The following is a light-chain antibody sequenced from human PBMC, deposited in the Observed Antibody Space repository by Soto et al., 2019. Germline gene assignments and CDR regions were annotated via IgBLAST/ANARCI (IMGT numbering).Light chain of an antibody. CDR1: QSVSSNY. CDR2: GAS. V-gene: IGKV3-20*01. J-gene: IGKJ1*01. CDR3: QQYGSSRWT. Sequence: VLTQSPGTLSLSPGERATLSCRASQSVSSNYVAWYQQKPGQAPRLLVYGASGRATGIPDRFSGSGSGTDFTLTTSRLEPEDFAVYYCQQYGSSRWTFGQGTKV.